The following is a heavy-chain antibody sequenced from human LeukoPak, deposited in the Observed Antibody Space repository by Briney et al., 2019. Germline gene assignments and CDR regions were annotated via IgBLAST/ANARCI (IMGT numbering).Heavy chain of an antibody. D-gene: IGHD3-16*02. CDR2: INSDGSTT. Sequence: GGSLRLSCAASGFTFSSYWMHWVRQAPGKGLMWVSRINSDGSTTGYADSVKGRFTISRDNAKNMLYLQMNSLRAEDTAVYYCARSTGDYVWGSYRFNWFDPWGQGTLVTVSS. V-gene: IGHV3-74*01. J-gene: IGHJ5*02. CDR3: ARSTGDYVWGSYRFNWFDP. CDR1: GFTFSSYW.